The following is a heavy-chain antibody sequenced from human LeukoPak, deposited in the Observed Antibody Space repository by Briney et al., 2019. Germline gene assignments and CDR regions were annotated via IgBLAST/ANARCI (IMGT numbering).Heavy chain of an antibody. D-gene: IGHD2-2*02. CDR2: MNPNSGNT. Sequence: ASVTVSCTASGYTFTSYDINWVRQATGQGLEWMGWMNPNSGNTGYAQKSQGRVTMTRNTSISTAYMELSSLRSEDTAVYYCAVPGKPAAIPGGTYYYYGMDVWGQGTTVTVSS. CDR3: AVPGKPAAIPGGTYYYYGMDV. V-gene: IGHV1-8*01. CDR1: GYTFTSYD. J-gene: IGHJ6*02.